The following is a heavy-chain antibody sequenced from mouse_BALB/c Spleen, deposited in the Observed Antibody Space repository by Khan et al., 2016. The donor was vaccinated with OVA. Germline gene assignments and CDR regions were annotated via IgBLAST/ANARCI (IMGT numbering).Heavy chain of an antibody. CDR2: IWAAGSP. Sequence: QMQLEESGPGLVAPSQSLSITCTVSGFSLTSYGVHLVRQPPGTGLVWLGVIWAAGSPTYNSALMSTLSISKDNSQSQVFLKMNSLQTDNRDMDYCARLEDIWGQGTTLTVSS. CDR3: ARLEDI. D-gene: IGHD1-3*01. J-gene: IGHJ2*01. CDR1: GFSLTSYG. V-gene: IGHV2-9*02.